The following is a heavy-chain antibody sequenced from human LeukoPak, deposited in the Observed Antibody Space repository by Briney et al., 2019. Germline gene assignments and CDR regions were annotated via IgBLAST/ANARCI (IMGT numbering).Heavy chain of an antibody. Sequence: GGSLRLSCAASGFTFSTYAMNWVRQAPGKGLEWVSGISGSGDITYYADSVKGRFTISRDNSKRTLYLRMNSLRAEDTAVYYCAKDVDIVATINGGFDYWGQGSLATVSS. J-gene: IGHJ4*02. CDR2: ISGSGDIT. D-gene: IGHD5-12*01. CDR1: GFTFSTYA. V-gene: IGHV3-23*01. CDR3: AKDVDIVATINGGFDY.